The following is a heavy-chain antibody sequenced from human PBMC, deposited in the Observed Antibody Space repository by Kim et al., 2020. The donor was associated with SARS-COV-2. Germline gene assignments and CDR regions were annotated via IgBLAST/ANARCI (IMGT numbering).Heavy chain of an antibody. CDR3: ARDQVVELPDHDYYYGMDV. D-gene: IGHD3-22*01. Sequence: SRVTISVDTSKNQFSLKLSSVTAADTAVYYCARDQVVELPDHDYYYGMDVWGQGTTVTVSS. V-gene: IGHV4-31*02. J-gene: IGHJ6*02.